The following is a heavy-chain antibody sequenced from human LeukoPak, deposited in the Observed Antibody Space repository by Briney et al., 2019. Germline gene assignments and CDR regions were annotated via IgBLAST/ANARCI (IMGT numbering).Heavy chain of an antibody. CDR2: MYYSGST. J-gene: IGHJ4*02. Sequence: SETLSLTCAVYGASFCGYYCGWIRQPPGKGLEWIGSMYYSGSTYYNPSLKSRVTISVETSKNQFSLKLSSVTAADTAVYYCARHYDRSGYWYYWGQGTLVTVSS. CDR1: GASFCGYY. D-gene: IGHD3-22*01. CDR3: ARHYDRSGYWYY. V-gene: IGHV4-39*01.